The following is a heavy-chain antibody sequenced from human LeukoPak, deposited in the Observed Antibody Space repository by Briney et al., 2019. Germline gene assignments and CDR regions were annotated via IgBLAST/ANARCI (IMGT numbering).Heavy chain of an antibody. CDR1: GGSIITTNW. V-gene: IGHV4-4*02. CDR2: INHSGST. CDR3: ARVWGYDSSGDDY. Sequence: SGTLSLTCAVSGGSIITTNWWSWVRQPPGKGLEWIGEINHSGSTNYNPPLKSRVTISVDTSKNQFSLKLSSVTAADTAVYYCARVWGYDSSGDDYWGQGTLVTVSS. J-gene: IGHJ4*02. D-gene: IGHD3-22*01.